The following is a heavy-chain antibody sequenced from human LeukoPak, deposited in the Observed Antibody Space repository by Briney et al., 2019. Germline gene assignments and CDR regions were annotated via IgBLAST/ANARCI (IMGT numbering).Heavy chain of an antibody. D-gene: IGHD2-15*01. CDR1: GFTFSNYN. CDR3: ASGGLSCSGGTCYS. J-gene: IGHJ4*02. V-gene: IGHV3-21*01. CDR2: ISSGGNFI. Sequence: GGSLRLSRAASGFTFSNYNMNWVRQAPGKGLEWVSSISSGGNFIYYAHSVKGRFTISRDNAKNSLYLQMNSLRAEDTAVYYCASGGLSCSGGTCYSWGQGTLFTVSS.